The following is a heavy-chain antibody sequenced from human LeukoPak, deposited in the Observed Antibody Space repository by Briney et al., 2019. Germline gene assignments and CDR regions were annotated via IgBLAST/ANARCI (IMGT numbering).Heavy chain of an antibody. Sequence: GGSLRLSCAASGFTVSSNYMSWVRQAPGKGLEWVSVIYSGGSTYYADSVKGRFTISRDNSKNTLYLQMNSLRAEDTAVYYCARVLMVRGVTPSYYFDYWGQGTLVTVSP. V-gene: IGHV3-66*02. CDR3: ARVLMVRGVTPSYYFDY. CDR1: GFTVSSNY. CDR2: IYSGGST. D-gene: IGHD3-10*01. J-gene: IGHJ4*02.